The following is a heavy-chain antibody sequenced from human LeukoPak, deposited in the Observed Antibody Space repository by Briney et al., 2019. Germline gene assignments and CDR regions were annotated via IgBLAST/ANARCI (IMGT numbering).Heavy chain of an antibody. D-gene: IGHD3-10*01. Sequence: PSETLSLTCAVYGGSFSGYYWSWIRQPPGKGLEWIGEINHSGSTNYNPSLKSRVTISVDTSKTQFSLKLSSVTAAHTAVYYCARGRYLLWFGVNWFDPWGQGTLVTVSS. J-gene: IGHJ5*02. CDR3: ARGRYLLWFGVNWFDP. CDR1: GGSFSGYY. CDR2: INHSGST. V-gene: IGHV4-34*01.